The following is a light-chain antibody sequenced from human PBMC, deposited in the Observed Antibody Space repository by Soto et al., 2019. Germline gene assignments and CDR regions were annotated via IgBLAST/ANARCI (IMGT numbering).Light chain of an antibody. CDR3: QQYHYFPYT. Sequence: DVQMTQSPSTLSASVRDRVTITRRASQSIDSWLAWYQQKPGKAPKLLIYKASSLESGVPSRFSGSGSGTEFTLTVSSLQPDDFASYYCQQYHYFPYTFGQGTNLEIK. J-gene: IGKJ2*01. CDR1: QSIDSW. CDR2: KAS. V-gene: IGKV1-5*03.